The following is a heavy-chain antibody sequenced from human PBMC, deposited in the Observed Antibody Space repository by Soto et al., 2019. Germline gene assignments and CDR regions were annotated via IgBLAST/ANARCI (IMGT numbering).Heavy chain of an antibody. CDR3: AKGGAGHAFDI. CDR1: GGSISSGDYY. Sequence: PSETLSLTCTVSGGSISSGDYYWSWIRQPPGKGLEWIGYIYYSGSTYYNPSLKSRVTISVDTSKNQLSLKLSAVTAADTDVYYCAKGGAGHAFDIWGQGTMVTVSS. V-gene: IGHV4-30-4*01. CDR2: IYYSGST. J-gene: IGHJ3*02. D-gene: IGHD1-1*01.